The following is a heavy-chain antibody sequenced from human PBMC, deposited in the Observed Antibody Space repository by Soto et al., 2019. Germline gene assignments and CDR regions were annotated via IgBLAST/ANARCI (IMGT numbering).Heavy chain of an antibody. J-gene: IGHJ4*02. CDR1: GGTFSSYT. V-gene: IGHV1-69*04. D-gene: IGHD5-12*01. CDR3: ARDRSGYSGYDY. Sequence: ASVKVSCKASGGTFSSYTISWVRQAPGQGLEWMGRIIPILGIANYAQKFQGRVTITADKSTSTAYMELSSLRSEDTAVYYCARDRSGYSGYDYWGQGTLVTVSS. CDR2: IIPILGIA.